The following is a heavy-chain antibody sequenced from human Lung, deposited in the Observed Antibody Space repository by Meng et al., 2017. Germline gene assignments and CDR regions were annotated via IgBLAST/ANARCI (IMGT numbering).Heavy chain of an antibody. CDR1: VGSISTSGYY. V-gene: IGHV4-39*01. CDR3: VRSSAWVRTGFDP. Sequence: QQESGPGLGKPSEALSLTCSVSVGSISTSGYYWGWIRQPPGKGLEWIGSIGHSGFTYYTPSLKSRVAVFLDTSKSQFSLMLISVTAADTAVYYCVRSSAWVRTGFDPWGQGTLVTVSS. D-gene: IGHD6-19*01. CDR2: IGHSGFT. J-gene: IGHJ5*02.